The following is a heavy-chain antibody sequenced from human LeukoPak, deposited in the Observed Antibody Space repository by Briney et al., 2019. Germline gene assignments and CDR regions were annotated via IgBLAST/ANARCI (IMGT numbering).Heavy chain of an antibody. CDR3: ARHAGYYDSSGYYNHIDY. Sequence: GESLKISCQGSGYSFTSYWIGWVRQMPGKGLEWMGIIYPGDSDTRRSPSFQGQVTISADKSISTAYLQWSSLKASDTAMYYCARHAGYYDSSGYYNHIDYWGQGTLVTVSS. D-gene: IGHD3-22*01. CDR2: IYPGDSDT. V-gene: IGHV5-51*01. J-gene: IGHJ4*02. CDR1: GYSFTSYW.